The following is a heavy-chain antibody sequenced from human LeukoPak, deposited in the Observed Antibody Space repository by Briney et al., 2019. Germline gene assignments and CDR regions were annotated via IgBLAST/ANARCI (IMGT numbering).Heavy chain of an antibody. V-gene: IGHV4-31*03. J-gene: IGHJ4*02. Sequence: SETLSLTCTVSGGSISSGGYYWSWIRQHPGKGLEWIGYIYYSGSTYYNPSLKSRVTISVDTSKNQFSLKLSSVTAADTAVYYCARLTWIQSTSYYFDYWGQGTLVTVSS. CDR3: ARLTWIQSTSYYFDY. CDR2: IYYSGST. D-gene: IGHD5-18*01. CDR1: GGSISSGGYY.